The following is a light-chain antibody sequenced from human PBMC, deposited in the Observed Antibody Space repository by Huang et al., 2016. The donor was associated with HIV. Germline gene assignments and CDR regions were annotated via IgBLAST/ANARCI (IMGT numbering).Light chain of an antibody. CDR3: QQRSNWPRMYT. V-gene: IGKV3-11*01. CDR2: DAS. CDR1: QSVSSH. J-gene: IGKJ2*01. Sequence: EIVLTQSPATLSLSPGERATLSCRASQSVSSHLAWYQQKPGQAPRLRIYDASNRATGIPARFSGSWSGTDFTLTISSLEPEDFAVYYCQQRSNWPRMYTFGQGTKLEIK.